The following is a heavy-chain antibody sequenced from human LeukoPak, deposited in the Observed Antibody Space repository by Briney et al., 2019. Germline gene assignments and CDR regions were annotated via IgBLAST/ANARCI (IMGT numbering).Heavy chain of an antibody. CDR1: GFTFSSYG. J-gene: IGHJ4*02. V-gene: IGHV3-30*18. D-gene: IGHD6-13*01. Sequence: GGSLRLSCAASGFTFSSYGMHWVRQAPCKGLEWVEVISYDGSNKYYADSVKGRFTISRDNSKNTLYLQMNSLRAEDTAVYYCAKDMRYSSSWYTSSDYWGQGTLVTVSS. CDR2: ISYDGSNK. CDR3: AKDMRYSSSWYTSSDY.